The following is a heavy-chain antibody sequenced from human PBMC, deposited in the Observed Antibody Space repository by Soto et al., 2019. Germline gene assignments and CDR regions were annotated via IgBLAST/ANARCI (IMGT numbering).Heavy chain of an antibody. CDR1: GGSISSYY. V-gene: IGHV4-59*08. CDR2: IYYSGST. Sequence: SETLSLTCTVSGGSISSYYWSWIRQPPGKGLEWIGYIYYSGSTNYNPSLKSRVTISVDTSKNQFSLKLSSVTAADTAVYYCASSPYGSGSYYKDYWGQGTLVTVSS. CDR3: ASSPYGSGSYYKDY. J-gene: IGHJ4*02. D-gene: IGHD3-10*01.